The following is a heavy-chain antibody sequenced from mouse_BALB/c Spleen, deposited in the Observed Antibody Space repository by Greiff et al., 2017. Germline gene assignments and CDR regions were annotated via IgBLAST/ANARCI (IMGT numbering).Heavy chain of an antibody. D-gene: IGHD2-2*01. V-gene: IGHV2-9*02. Sequence: VQLQQSGPGLVAPSQSLSITCTVSGFSLTGYGVHWVRQPPGKGLEWLGVIWAGGSTNYNSALMSRLSISKDNSTSQVFLKMNSLQTDDTAMYYCARDQWLRYYFDYWGQGTTLTVSS. CDR1: GFSLTGYG. CDR2: IWAGGST. J-gene: IGHJ2*01. CDR3: ARDQWLRYYFDY.